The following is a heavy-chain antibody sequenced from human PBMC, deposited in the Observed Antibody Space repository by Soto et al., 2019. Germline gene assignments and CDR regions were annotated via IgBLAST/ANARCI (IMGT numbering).Heavy chain of an antibody. CDR3: WRQEIVVLVAAVSFNY. D-gene: IGHD2-15*01. J-gene: IGHJ4*02. V-gene: IGHV4-39*01. CDR2: IYYSGST. CDR1: GGSISSSSYY. Sequence: PSETLSLTCTVSGGSISSSSYYWGWIRQPPGKGLEWIGSIYYSGSTYYNQSLKSRVTISVDTSKNQFSLKLSSVTAADTAVFFFWRQEIVVLVAAVSFNYLRQVSLVT.